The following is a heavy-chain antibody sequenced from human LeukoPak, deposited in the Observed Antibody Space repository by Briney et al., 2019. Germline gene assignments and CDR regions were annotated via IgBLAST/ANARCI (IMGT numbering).Heavy chain of an antibody. CDR3: TTSEVGATSLDY. Sequence: GGSLRLSCTGSGFTFGDYAISWVRQAPGKGLEWLGFIRSKDNDGTTDYAASVKGRFTISRDDSKNTLYLQMNSLKTEDTAVYYCTTSEVGATSLDYWGQGTLVTVSS. D-gene: IGHD1-26*01. J-gene: IGHJ4*02. V-gene: IGHV3-49*04. CDR2: IRSKDNDGTT. CDR1: GFTFGDYA.